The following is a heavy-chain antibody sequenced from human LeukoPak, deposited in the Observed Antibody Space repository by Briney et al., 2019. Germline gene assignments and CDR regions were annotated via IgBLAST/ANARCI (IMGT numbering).Heavy chain of an antibody. CDR1: GGSISTYY. J-gene: IGHJ4*02. Sequence: SETLSLTCTVSGGSISTYYWSWIRQSPGKGQEWIGYIYTSGSTNYNPSLRSRVTISVDTSKNQLSLKLSSVTAADTAVYYCATFYSNSLYFDYWGQGTLVTVSS. D-gene: IGHD4-11*01. V-gene: IGHV4-4*09. CDR3: ATFYSNSLYFDY. CDR2: IYTSGST.